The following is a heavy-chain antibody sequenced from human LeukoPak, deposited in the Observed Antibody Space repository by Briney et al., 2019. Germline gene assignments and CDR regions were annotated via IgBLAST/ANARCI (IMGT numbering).Heavy chain of an antibody. CDR1: GGSFSGYY. J-gene: IGHJ4*02. D-gene: IGHD4-17*01. Sequence: PSETLSLTCAVYGGSFSGYYWSWIRQPPGKGLEWIGEINHSGSTNYNPSLKSRVTISVGTSKNQFSLKLSSVTAADTAVYYCARGNTVTLPNYWGQGTLVTVSS. V-gene: IGHV4-34*01. CDR3: ARGNTVTLPNY. CDR2: INHSGST.